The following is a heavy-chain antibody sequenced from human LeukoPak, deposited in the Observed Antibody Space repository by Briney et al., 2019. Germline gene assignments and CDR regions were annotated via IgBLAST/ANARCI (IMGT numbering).Heavy chain of an antibody. CDR3: ARHRDGGTMDY. Sequence: SGTLSLTCTVSGGSISSTSYYWDWYRQPPGKGLQWIGTIAYSGTTYYNPSLKSRVTISVDTSKIRFSLNLSSVTAADTAVYYCARHRDGGTMDYWGQGILVTVSS. CDR1: GGSISSTSYY. CDR2: IAYSGTT. D-gene: IGHD1-1*01. V-gene: IGHV4-39*01. J-gene: IGHJ4*02.